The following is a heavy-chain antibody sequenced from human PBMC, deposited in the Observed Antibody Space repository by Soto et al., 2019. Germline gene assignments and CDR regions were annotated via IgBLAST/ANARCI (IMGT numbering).Heavy chain of an antibody. CDR3: ARGRYCGGDCYSSYGMDV. D-gene: IGHD2-21*02. V-gene: IGHV3-21*01. CDR2: ISSSSSYI. CDR1: GFTFSSYS. Sequence: EVQLVESGGGLVKPGGSLRLSCAASGFTFSSYSMNWVRQAPGKGLEWVSSISSSSSYIYYADSVKGRFTISRDNAKNSLYLQMNSLRAEDTAVYYCARGRYCGGDCYSSYGMDVWGQGTTVTVSS. J-gene: IGHJ6*02.